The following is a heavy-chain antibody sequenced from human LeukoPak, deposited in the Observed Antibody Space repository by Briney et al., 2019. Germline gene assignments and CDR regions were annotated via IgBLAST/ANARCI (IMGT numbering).Heavy chain of an antibody. D-gene: IGHD2-2*01. Sequence: SETLSLTCTVSGGSISGYHWSWIRQPPGKGLEVIGYVYYTGSTHYNPSLKSRVTISLDTSKNQFSLKLSSVTAADTAVYYCARAGYAISQGYFDYWGQGTLVTVSS. J-gene: IGHJ4*02. CDR1: GGSISGYH. CDR2: VYYTGST. CDR3: ARAGYAISQGYFDY. V-gene: IGHV4-59*01.